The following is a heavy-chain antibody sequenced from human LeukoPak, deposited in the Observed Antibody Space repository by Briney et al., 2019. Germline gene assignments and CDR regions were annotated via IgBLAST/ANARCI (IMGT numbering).Heavy chain of an antibody. D-gene: IGHD2-21*01. Sequence: GGSLRLSCAASGFTFSNYWMSWVRQAPGKGLEWVANIKEDGSEKYYVDSVKGRFTVSRDNAKNSLFLQLNSLRVEDTAVYYCATYRATSWGQGAPVTVSS. J-gene: IGHJ5*02. CDR1: GFTFSNYW. V-gene: IGHV3-7*03. CDR2: IKEDGSEK. CDR3: ATYRATS.